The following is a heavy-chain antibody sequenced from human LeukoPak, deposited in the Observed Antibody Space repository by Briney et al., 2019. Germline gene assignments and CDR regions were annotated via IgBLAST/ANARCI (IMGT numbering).Heavy chain of an antibody. V-gene: IGHV1-2*02. CDR3: ARPKSRDYYGSGSPRGYFDY. Sequence: ASVKVSCKASGYTFTGYYMHWVRQAPGQGLEWMGWINPNSGGTNYAQKFQGRVTMTRDTSISTAYMELSRLRSDDTAVYYCARPKSRDYYGSGSPRGYFDYWGQGTLVTVSS. J-gene: IGHJ4*02. CDR1: GYTFTGYY. CDR2: INPNSGGT. D-gene: IGHD3-10*01.